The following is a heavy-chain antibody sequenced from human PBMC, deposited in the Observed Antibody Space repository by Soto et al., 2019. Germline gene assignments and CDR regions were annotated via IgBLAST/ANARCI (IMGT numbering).Heavy chain of an antibody. CDR2: IWHDGSIN. D-gene: IGHD1-26*01. CDR3: AMQTRKGALYS. J-gene: IGHJ5*02. Sequence: QVHLMESGGGVVQPGRSLRLSCEASGFTFSHVGMHWVRQAPGRGLEWVAVIWHDGSINYYGDSVKGRFTVSRDNSKNALDLQMNSLRAEDTAIYFCAMQTRKGALYSWGQGTLVTVSS. V-gene: IGHV3-33*01. CDR1: GFTFSHVG.